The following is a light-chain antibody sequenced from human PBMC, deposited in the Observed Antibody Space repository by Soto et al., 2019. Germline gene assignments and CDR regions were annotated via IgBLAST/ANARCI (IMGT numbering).Light chain of an antibody. J-gene: IGKJ3*01. CDR3: QEYSSVPV. CDR1: QGISNF. Sequence: DIQMTQSPTSLSASVGDRVTITCRASQGISNFVAWYQQKPGKAPKLLIYAASTLQSGVPSRFSGSGSETDFTLTINSLQPEDVATYSCQEYSSVPVFGPGTKVEIK. V-gene: IGKV1-27*01. CDR2: AAS.